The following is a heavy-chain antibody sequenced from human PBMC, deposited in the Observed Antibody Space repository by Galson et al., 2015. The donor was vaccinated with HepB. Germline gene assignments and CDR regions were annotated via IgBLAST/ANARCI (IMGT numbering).Heavy chain of an antibody. CDR2: IRSKAYGGTT. CDR3: TRAGGQWLVRFDY. D-gene: IGHD6-19*01. Sequence: SLRHSCAASGFTLGDYAISWFRQAPGKGLEWVGFIRSKAYGGTTEHAASVKGRFTISRDESKSIAYLQMNSLKTEDTAVYYCTRAGGQWLVRFDYWGQGTLVTVSS. CDR1: GFTLGDYA. J-gene: IGHJ4*02. V-gene: IGHV3-49*03.